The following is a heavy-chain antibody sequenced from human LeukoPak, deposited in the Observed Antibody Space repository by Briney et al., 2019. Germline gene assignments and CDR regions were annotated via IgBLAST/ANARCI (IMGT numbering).Heavy chain of an antibody. CDR2: IYYSGST. J-gene: IGHJ3*02. Sequence: PSETLSLTCTVSGGSISSSSYYWGWIRQPPGKGLEWIGSIYYSGSTYYNPSLKSRVTISVDTSKNQFSLKLSSVTAADTAVYYCARSARRYQLLLETRAFDIWGQGTMVTVSS. CDR1: GGSISSSSYY. D-gene: IGHD2-2*01. CDR3: ARSARRYQLLLETRAFDI. V-gene: IGHV4-39*07.